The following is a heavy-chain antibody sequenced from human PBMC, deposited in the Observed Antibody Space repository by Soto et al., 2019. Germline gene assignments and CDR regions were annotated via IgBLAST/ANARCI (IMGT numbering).Heavy chain of an antibody. CDR2: IKSKTDGGTT. CDR1: GFTFSNAW. V-gene: IGHV3-15*01. J-gene: IGHJ4*02. CDR3: TSHGYGDSRFDY. Sequence: EVQLVESGGGLVKPGGSLRLSCAASGFTFSNAWMSWVRQAPGKGLEWVGRIKSKTDGGTTDYAAPVKGRFTISRDDSKNTLYLQMNSLKTEDTAVYYCTSHGYGDSRFDYWGQGTLVTVSS. D-gene: IGHD4-17*01.